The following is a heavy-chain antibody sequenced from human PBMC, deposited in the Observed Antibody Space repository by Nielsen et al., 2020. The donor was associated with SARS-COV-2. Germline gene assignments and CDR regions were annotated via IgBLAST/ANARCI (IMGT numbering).Heavy chain of an antibody. CDR1: GFIFTDYG. CDR3: AKDVRTGSAHFHR. J-gene: IGHJ4*02. CDR2: VPYGGNKR. D-gene: IGHD6-25*01. V-gene: IGHV3-30*02. Sequence: GGSLRLSCAASGFIFTDYGMLWVRQAPGKGLEWVAFVPYGGNKRYYAVAVRGRFTISRDNTKNTLSLEMKYLTVEDTGVYYCAKDVRTGSAHFHRWGQGALVIVSS.